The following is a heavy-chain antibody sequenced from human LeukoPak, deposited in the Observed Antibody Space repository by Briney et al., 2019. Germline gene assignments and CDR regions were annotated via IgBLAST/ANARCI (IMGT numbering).Heavy chain of an antibody. Sequence: SETLSLTCAVYGGSFSGYYWSWIRQPPGKGLEWIGSIYYGGSTYYNASLKSRVTISVDTSKTQFSLKLSSVTAADTAVYYCARTWIPVPFDYWGQGTLVTVSS. J-gene: IGHJ4*02. CDR2: IYYGGST. CDR1: GGSFSGYY. D-gene: IGHD5-18*01. V-gene: IGHV4-34*01. CDR3: ARTWIPVPFDY.